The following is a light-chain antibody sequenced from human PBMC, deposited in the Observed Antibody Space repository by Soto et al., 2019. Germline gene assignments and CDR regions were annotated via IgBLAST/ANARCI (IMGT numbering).Light chain of an antibody. Sequence: AIQMTQSPSSLSASVGDRVPITCRASQGIRNDLGWYQQKPGKAPKLLIYAASSLQSGVQSRFSGSGSGTDFTLTISSLQPEDFATYYCLQDYNYPWTFGQGTKVEIK. V-gene: IGKV1-6*01. CDR2: AAS. J-gene: IGKJ1*01. CDR3: LQDYNYPWT. CDR1: QGIRND.